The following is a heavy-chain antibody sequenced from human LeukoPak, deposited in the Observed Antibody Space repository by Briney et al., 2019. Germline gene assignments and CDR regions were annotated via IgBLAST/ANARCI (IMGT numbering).Heavy chain of an antibody. D-gene: IGHD6-13*01. CDR3: AKGESSGSWYPYYFDY. CDR1: GFTFTNYA. J-gene: IGHJ4*02. V-gene: IGHV3-23*01. Sequence: GGSLRLSCAASGFTFTNYAMSWVRQAPGKGLEWVSAVGGRGGSTYYADSVKGRFTMSRDNSKNTVYLQTNSLRAEDTAVYYCAKGESSGSWYPYYFDYWGQGTLVTVSS. CDR2: VGGRGGST.